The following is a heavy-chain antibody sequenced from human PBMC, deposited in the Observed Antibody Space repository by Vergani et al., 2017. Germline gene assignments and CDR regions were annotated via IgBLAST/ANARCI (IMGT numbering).Heavy chain of an antibody. V-gene: IGHV4-59*02. CDR3: ARDYYNYYYYYMDV. CDR1: GGSVSSHY. J-gene: IGHJ6*03. D-gene: IGHD1-26*01. Sequence: QVQLQESGPGLVKPSETLSLTCTVSGGSVSSHYWSWIRQHPGKGPEWIGHISYSGTTTYNPSLRSRVTMLVNTSKNQFSLKLSSVTAADTAVYYCARDYYNYYYYYMDVWGKGTTVTVSS. CDR2: ISYSGTT.